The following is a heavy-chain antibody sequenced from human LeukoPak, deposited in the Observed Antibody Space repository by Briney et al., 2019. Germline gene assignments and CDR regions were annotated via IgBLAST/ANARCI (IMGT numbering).Heavy chain of an antibody. Sequence: ASVKVSCKASGFTSTNFAVQWVRQARGQRLEWIGWIIVGSGATKCAQDFQEGVTITRDLSASTLYMELRSLTSEDTAVYYCASLYDIVGTTVDYWGQGTLVTVSS. CDR2: IIVGSGAT. V-gene: IGHV1-58*01. CDR3: ASLYDIVGTTVDY. J-gene: IGHJ4*02. D-gene: IGHD1-26*01. CDR1: GFTSTNFA.